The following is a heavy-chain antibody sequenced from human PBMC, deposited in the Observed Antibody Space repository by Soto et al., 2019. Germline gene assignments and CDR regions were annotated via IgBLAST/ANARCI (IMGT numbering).Heavy chain of an antibody. CDR1: GGSFSGYY. CDR2: INHSGST. D-gene: IGHD1-7*01. CDR3: ARGMNWNYVVGMDV. Sequence: QVQLQQRGAGLLKPSETLSLTCAVYGGSFSGYYWSWIRQPPGKGLEWIGEINHSGSTNYNPSLKSRVTISVDTSKNQFSLKLSSLTAADTAAYYCARGMNWNYVVGMDVWGQGTTVTVSS. J-gene: IGHJ6*02. V-gene: IGHV4-34*01.